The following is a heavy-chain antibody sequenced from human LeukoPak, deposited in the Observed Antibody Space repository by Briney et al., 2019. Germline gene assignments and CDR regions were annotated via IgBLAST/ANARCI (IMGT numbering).Heavy chain of an antibody. CDR2: IYYSGST. V-gene: IGHV4-59*08. Sequence: SETPSLTCTVSGVSISSYYWSWIRQPPGKGLEWIGYIYYSGSTNYNPSLKSRVTISVDTSKNQFSLKLSSVTAADTAMYYCARHWDSSAYLNWFDPWGQGTLVSVSS. J-gene: IGHJ5*02. D-gene: IGHD3-22*01. CDR1: GVSISSYY. CDR3: ARHWDSSAYLNWFDP.